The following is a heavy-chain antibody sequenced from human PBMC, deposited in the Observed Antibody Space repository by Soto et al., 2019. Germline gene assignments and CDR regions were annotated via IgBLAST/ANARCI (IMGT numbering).Heavy chain of an antibody. Sequence: GGSLRLSCAASGFTFSSYAMHWVRQSPGKGLEWVAGISYDGSNKYSADSAKGRFTISRDSSKNTLYLQMNSLRAEDTAVYYCASPGITMIVVATLNYWGQGTLVTVSS. CDR2: ISYDGSNK. CDR1: GFTFSSYA. J-gene: IGHJ4*02. D-gene: IGHD3-22*01. V-gene: IGHV3-30-3*01. CDR3: ASPGITMIVVATLNY.